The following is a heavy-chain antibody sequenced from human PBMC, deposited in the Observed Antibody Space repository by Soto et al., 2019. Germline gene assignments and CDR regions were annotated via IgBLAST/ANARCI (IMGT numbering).Heavy chain of an antibody. D-gene: IGHD2-2*01. CDR3: ARHVVVVPNYYYYGMDV. CDR1: GYTFTGYY. Sequence: ASVKVSCKASGYTFTGYYMHWVRQAPGQGLEGMGWINPNSGGTNYAQKFQGRVTMTRDTSISTAYMELSRLRSDDTAVYYCARHVVVVPNYYYYGMDVWGQGSTVTVSS. CDR2: INPNSGGT. V-gene: IGHV1-2*02. J-gene: IGHJ6*02.